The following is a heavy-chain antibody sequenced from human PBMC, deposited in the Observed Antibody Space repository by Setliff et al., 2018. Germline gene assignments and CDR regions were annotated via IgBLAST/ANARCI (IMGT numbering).Heavy chain of an antibody. CDR3: ARQIDYGDFQYFDY. CDR1: DFSINSGCY. Sequence: PSETLSLTCSVSDFSINSGCYWGWIRQSPGEGLEWIGSIYRNGNTYYNPSLKSRVTISVDTSKNQLSLKLNSVTAADTAVYYCARQIDYGDFQYFDYWGQGTLVTVSS. D-gene: IGHD4-17*01. V-gene: IGHV4-38-2*01. CDR2: IYRNGNT. J-gene: IGHJ4*02.